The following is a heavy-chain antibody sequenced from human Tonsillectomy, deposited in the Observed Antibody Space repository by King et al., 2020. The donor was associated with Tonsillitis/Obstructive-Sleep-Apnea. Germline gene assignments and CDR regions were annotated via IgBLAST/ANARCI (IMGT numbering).Heavy chain of an antibody. V-gene: IGHV5-10-1*03. J-gene: IGHJ6*04. CDR2: IDPSDSYT. CDR1: GYSFTSYW. CDR3: VXXPXXXXXXXXXXXXXXXX. Sequence: VQLVESGAEVKKPGESLRISCKGSGYSFTSYWITWVRQMPGXGLEWMGRIDPSDSYTNXXXXXXGHXPXSADKSISTXYLQRSRLKPSGTAMYYFVXXPXXXXXXXXXXXXXXXXXGXXXXVTVSS.